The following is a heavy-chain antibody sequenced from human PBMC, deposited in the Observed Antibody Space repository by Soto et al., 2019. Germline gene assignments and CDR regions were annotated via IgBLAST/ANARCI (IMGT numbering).Heavy chain of an antibody. CDR2: ISSGSSYI. CDR1: GFTFSSYS. J-gene: IGHJ5*02. Sequence: GGSLRLSCAASGFTFSSYSMNWVRQAPGKGLEWVSSISSGSSYIYYADSVKGRFTISRDNAKNSLYLQMNSLRAEDTAVYYCARWASAALWFDPWGQGTLVTVSS. V-gene: IGHV3-21*01. D-gene: IGHD2-15*01. CDR3: ARWASAALWFDP.